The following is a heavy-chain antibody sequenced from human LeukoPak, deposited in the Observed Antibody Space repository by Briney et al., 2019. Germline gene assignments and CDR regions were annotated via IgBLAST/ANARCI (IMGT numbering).Heavy chain of an antibody. CDR3: VKDRICSSTSFSKHYFDY. D-gene: IGHD2-2*01. Sequence: GGSLRLSCAASGFTFSSYAMSWVRQAPGKGLEWVSVISNSVSGGTTYYADSVKGRFTISRDNSKNTLYLQMNSLRAEDTAVYYCVKDRICSSTSFSKHYFDYWGQGTQVTVSS. J-gene: IGHJ4*02. V-gene: IGHV3-23*01. CDR2: ISNSVSGGTT. CDR1: GFTFSSYA.